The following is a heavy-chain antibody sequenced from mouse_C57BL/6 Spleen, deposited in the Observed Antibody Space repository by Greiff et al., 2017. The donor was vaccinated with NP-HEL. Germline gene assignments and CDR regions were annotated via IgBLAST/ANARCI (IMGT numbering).Heavy chain of an antibody. D-gene: IGHD1-1*01. J-gene: IGHJ1*03. CDR1: GFTFSSYA. Sequence: EVKLMESGGGLVKPGGSLKLSCAASGFTFSSYAMSWVRQTPEKRLEWVATISDGGSYTYYPDNVKGRFTISRDNAKNNLYLQMSHLKSEDTAMYYCARGGYGSSRYFDVWGTGTTVTVSS. V-gene: IGHV5-4*03. CDR3: ARGGYGSSRYFDV. CDR2: ISDGGSYT.